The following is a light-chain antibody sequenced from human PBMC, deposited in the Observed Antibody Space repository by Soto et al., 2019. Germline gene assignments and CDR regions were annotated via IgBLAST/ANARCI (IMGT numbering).Light chain of an antibody. V-gene: IGKV1-5*03. CDR2: KAS. CDR1: QSVSSW. CDR3: QQYKSHSS. J-gene: IGKJ2*01. Sequence: DIPMTQSPSTLSASVGDRVTITCRASQSVSSWLAWYQQKPGKAPKLLISKASTLESGVPSRFSGSESVTEFTLTISSLQPDYLASYYCQQYKSHSSFGQGTKLEIK.